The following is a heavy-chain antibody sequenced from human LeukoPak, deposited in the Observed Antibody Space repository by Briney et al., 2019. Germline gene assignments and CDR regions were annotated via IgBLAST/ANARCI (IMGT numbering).Heavy chain of an antibody. V-gene: IGHV3-23*01. J-gene: IGHJ4*02. CDR2: VNGDGGST. CDR1: GFSFSTYA. Sequence: GGSLRLSCAASGFSFSTYAMSWVRQAPGKGLEWVSGVNGDGGSTSYADSVKGRFTIFRDNSKNTVYLQMNSLRVEDTAVYYCAKSLYGGCDYWGQGTVVTVSS. D-gene: IGHD3-16*02. CDR3: AKSLYGGCDY.